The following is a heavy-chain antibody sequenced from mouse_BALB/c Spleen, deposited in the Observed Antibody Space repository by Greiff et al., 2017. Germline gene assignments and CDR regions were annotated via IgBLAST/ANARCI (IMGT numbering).Heavy chain of an antibody. CDR1: GYTFTDYA. J-gene: IGHJ4*01. Sequence: VQLQQSGAELVRPGVSVKISCKGSGYTFTDYAMHWVKQSHAKSLEWIGVISTYYGDASYNQKFKGKATMTVDKSSSTAYMELARLTSEDSAIYYCARGSSGDEGAMDYRGQGTSVTVSS. CDR2: ISTYYGDA. CDR3: ARGSSGDEGAMDY. V-gene: IGHV1S137*01. D-gene: IGHD3-1*01.